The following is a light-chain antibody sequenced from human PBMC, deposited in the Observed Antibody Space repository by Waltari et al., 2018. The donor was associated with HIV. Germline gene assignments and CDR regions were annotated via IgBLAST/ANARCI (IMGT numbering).Light chain of an antibody. Sequence: QSALTQPASVSGSPGQSITISCTGTSSDIGGFNYVSWYQHHPGKAPKLIIYDVTNRPSGSFILFSGSKSGNTASLTISGLQADDECDYYCSSYTTNAAYVFGTGTRVTVL. CDR3: SSYTTNAAYV. V-gene: IGLV2-14*01. J-gene: IGLJ1*01. CDR2: DVT. CDR1: SSDIGGFNY.